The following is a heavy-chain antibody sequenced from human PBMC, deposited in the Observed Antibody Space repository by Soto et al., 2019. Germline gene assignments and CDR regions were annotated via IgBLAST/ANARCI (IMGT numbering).Heavy chain of an antibody. J-gene: IGHJ4*02. Sequence: PGGSLSLSCAASGFTFSSNAMTWVRQAPGKGLEWVSTISGSGGSTYYADSVKGRFTISRDNSKNTLYLQMNSLRAEDTAVYYCAKDQGSSWYEIDYWGQGTLVTVSS. CDR1: GFTFSSNA. D-gene: IGHD6-13*01. CDR3: AKDQGSSWYEIDY. V-gene: IGHV3-23*01. CDR2: ISGSGGST.